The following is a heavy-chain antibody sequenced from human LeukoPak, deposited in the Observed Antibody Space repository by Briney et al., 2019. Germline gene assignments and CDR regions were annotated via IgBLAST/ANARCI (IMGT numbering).Heavy chain of an antibody. J-gene: IGHJ4*02. D-gene: IGHD2-21*02. CDR3: ASVVVTAISPFEFDY. CDR1: GFTFSSYS. V-gene: IGHV3-48*02. Sequence: GGSLRLSCAASGFTFSSYSMNWVRQAPGKGLEWVPYISSSSSTTYYADSVKGRFTISRDNAKNSLYLQMNSLRDEDTAVYYCASVVVTAISPFEFDYWGQGTLVTVSS. CDR2: ISSSSSTT.